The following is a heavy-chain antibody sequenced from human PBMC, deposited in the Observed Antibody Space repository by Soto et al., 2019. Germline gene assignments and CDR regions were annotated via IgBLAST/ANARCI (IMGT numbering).Heavy chain of an antibody. CDR1: GYSFTSYW. D-gene: IGHD3-3*01. Sequence: GESLKISCKGSGYSFTSYWIGWVGQMPWKGLEWMGIIYPGDSDTRYSPSFQGQVTISADKSISTAYLQWSSLKASDTAMYYCARHYYDFWSGYPYYYYGMDVWGQGTTVTVSS. CDR2: IYPGDSDT. V-gene: IGHV5-51*01. J-gene: IGHJ6*02. CDR3: ARHYYDFWSGYPYYYYGMDV.